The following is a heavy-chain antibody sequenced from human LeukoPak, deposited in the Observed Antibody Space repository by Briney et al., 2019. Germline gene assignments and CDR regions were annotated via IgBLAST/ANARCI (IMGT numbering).Heavy chain of an antibody. J-gene: IGHJ4*02. Sequence: GGSLRLSCAASGFTLSSNYVGWVRQAPGKGLEWVSHIYSGGSTYHVDAVKGRFTISRDTSENMVFLQMNSPRAEDTAVYYCAKGGGFAKYYFDYWGQGTLVTVSS. D-gene: IGHD3-16*01. V-gene: IGHV3-66*01. CDR2: IYSGGST. CDR3: AKGGGFAKYYFDY. CDR1: GFTLSSNY.